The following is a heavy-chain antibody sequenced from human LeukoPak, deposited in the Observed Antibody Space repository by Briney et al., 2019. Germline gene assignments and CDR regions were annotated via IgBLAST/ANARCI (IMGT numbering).Heavy chain of an antibody. CDR3: ATSSDAASAY. J-gene: IGHJ4*02. CDR2: VYYTGST. D-gene: IGHD5-18*01. CDR1: GGSISSYY. Sequence: TSETLSRTCTVSGGSISSYYWSWIRQPPGKGLEWIGYVYYTGSTNYNPSLKSRVTISVDTSKNQFSLKLSSVTAADTAVYYCATSSDAASAYWGQGTLVTVSS. V-gene: IGHV4-59*08.